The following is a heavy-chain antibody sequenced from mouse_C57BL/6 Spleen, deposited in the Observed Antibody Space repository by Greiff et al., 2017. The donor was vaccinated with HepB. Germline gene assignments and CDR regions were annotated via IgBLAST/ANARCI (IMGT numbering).Heavy chain of an antibody. J-gene: IGHJ3*01. CDR1: GFSFNTYA. D-gene: IGHD1-1*01. Sequence: EAGGGLVQPKGSLKLSCAASGFSFNTYAMNWVRQAPGKGLEWVARIRSKSNNYATYYADSVKDRFTISRDDSESMLYLQMNNLKTEDTAMYYCVGYGSWFAYWGQGTLVTVSA. V-gene: IGHV10-1*01. CDR3: VGYGSWFAY. CDR2: IRSKSNNYAT.